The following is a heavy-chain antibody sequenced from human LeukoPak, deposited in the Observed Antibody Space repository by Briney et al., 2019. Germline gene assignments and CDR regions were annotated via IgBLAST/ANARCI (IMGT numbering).Heavy chain of an antibody. D-gene: IGHD2-8*01. CDR1: GVSISRYF. J-gene: IGHJ6*02. CDR3: ARDDPNFDGMDV. CDR2: IYNSGST. V-gene: IGHV4-4*07. Sequence: ETLSLTCNVSGVSISRYFWSWIRQSAGEGLKFIGRIYNSGSTNYNPSLKSRVTVSADTSKNQTSLTLTAVTAADTAVYYCARDDPNFDGMDVWGQGTTVIVSS.